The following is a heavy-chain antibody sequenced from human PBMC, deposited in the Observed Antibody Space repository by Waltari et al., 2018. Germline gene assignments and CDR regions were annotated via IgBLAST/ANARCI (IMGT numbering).Heavy chain of an antibody. V-gene: IGHV1-69*10. CDR3: ATQAHLRRFIDY. CDR1: GGTFSSYA. Sequence: QVQLVQSGAEVKKPGSSVKVSCKASGGTFSSYAISWVRQAPGQGLEWMGGIIPILGIANYAQKFQGRVTITADKSTSTAYMELSSLRSEDTAVYYCATQAHLRRFIDYWGQGTLVTVSS. D-gene: IGHD3-3*01. J-gene: IGHJ4*02. CDR2: IIPILGIA.